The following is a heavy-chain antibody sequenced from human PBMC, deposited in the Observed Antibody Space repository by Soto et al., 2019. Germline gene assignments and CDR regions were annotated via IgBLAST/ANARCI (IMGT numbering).Heavy chain of an antibody. CDR2: INEASVA. D-gene: IGHD5-12*01. Sequence: PGGSLRLSCAASGFSFSTHWLHWVRQAPGKGLIWVSRINEASVAGYADSVKGRFTISRDNAENTVFLQMNSLRDEDTAVYYCARDKRLVAIYYGMDVWGQGTTVTVS. J-gene: IGHJ6*02. CDR1: GFSFSTHW. CDR3: ARDKRLVAIYYGMDV. V-gene: IGHV3-74*01.